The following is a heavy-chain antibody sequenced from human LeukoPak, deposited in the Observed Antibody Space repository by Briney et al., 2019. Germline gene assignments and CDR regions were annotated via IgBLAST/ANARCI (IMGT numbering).Heavy chain of an antibody. CDR1: GFIFSSYG. CDR3: AKDLYGGNRYFDL. D-gene: IGHD4-23*01. CDR2: IWYDGSNK. V-gene: IGHV3-33*06. J-gene: IGHJ2*01. Sequence: GGSLRLSCAASGFIFSSYGMQWVRQAPGKGLEWVAVIWYDGSNKYYADSVKGRFTISRDNSKNTLYLQMNSLRAEDTAVYYCAKDLYGGNRYFDLWGRGTLVTVSS.